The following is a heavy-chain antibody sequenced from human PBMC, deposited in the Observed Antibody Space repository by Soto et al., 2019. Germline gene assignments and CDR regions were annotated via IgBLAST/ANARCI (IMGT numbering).Heavy chain of an antibody. J-gene: IGHJ1*01. CDR2: VNPSGGHT. Sequence: GTSVKVSCKASGDTFTDYYIHWARQAPGQGLEWMGTVNPSGGHTTYAQHFLGRVTMTRDTSTSTLYMELTSLTSDDTAIYYCVRGVLSWGQGTLVTVSS. D-gene: IGHD3-10*01. V-gene: IGHV1-46*01. CDR1: GDTFTDYY. CDR3: VRGVLS.